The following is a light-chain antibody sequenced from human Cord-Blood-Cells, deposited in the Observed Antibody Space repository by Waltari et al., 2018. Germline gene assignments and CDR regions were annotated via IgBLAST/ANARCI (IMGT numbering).Light chain of an antibody. CDR1: QGISRW. CDR2: AAS. V-gene: IGKV1D-12*01. Sequence: DIQMTQSPSAVSASVGDSVTITRRARQGISRWLAWYQQKPGQAANLLIYAASSLQSGVPSRFSGSGSGTDFTLTISSLQPEDFATYYCQQANSFPLTFGAGTKVEIK. J-gene: IGKJ4*01. CDR3: QQANSFPLT.